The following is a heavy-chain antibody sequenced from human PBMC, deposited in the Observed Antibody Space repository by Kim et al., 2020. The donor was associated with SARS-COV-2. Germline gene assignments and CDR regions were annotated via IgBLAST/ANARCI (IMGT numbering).Heavy chain of an antibody. J-gene: IGHJ3*02. CDR2: ISSDGSNN. CDR1: GFTFSSNA. Sequence: GGSLRLSCAASGFTFSSNAMRWVRRAPGKGLEWVAVISSDGSNNYYADSVKGRFTISRDNSKNTLYLQMSSLRAEDTAVYYCARGYSYGVAVGIWGQGTMVTVSS. CDR3: ARGYSYGVAVGI. V-gene: IGHV3-30*04. D-gene: IGHD5-18*01.